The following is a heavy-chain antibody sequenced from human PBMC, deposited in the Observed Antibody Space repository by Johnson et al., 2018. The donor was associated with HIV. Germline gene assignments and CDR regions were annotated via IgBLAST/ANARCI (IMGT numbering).Heavy chain of an antibody. CDR2: IRYDGSNK. V-gene: IGHV3-33*08. Sequence: QVQLVESGGGVVQPGRSLRLSCAASGFTFSSYGMHWVRQAPGKGLEWVAIIRYDGSNKYYADSVKGRFTISRDNSKNTLYLQMNSLRAEDTAVYYCARARGAPWDAFDIWGQGTMVTVSS. D-gene: IGHD3-10*01. CDR3: ARARGAPWDAFDI. CDR1: GFTFSSYG. J-gene: IGHJ3*02.